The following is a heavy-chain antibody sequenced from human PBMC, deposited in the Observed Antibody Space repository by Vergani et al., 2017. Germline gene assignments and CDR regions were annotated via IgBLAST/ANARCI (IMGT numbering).Heavy chain of an antibody. J-gene: IGHJ4*02. V-gene: IGHV3-30*03. CDR3: ARDGGLGDGYNHYYFDY. D-gene: IGHD5-24*01. Sequence: QVQLVESGGGVVQPGRSLRLSCAASGFTFSSYGMHWVRQAPGKGLEWVAVISYDGSNKYYADSVKGRFTISRDNSKNTLYLQMNSLRAEDTAVYYCARDGGLGDGYNHYYFDYWGQGTLVTVSS. CDR1: GFTFSSYG. CDR2: ISYDGSNK.